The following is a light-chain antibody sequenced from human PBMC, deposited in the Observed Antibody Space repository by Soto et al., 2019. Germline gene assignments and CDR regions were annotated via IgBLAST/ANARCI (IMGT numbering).Light chain of an antibody. J-gene: IGLJ3*02. CDR3: CSYAGSSTSWV. Sequence: QSALTQPASVSGSPGQSLTISCTGTSSDLGSYNLVSWYQQHPGKAPKLMIYEVNKPPSGVSNRVSAAKSGNTASLTISGLQAEDEGDYYCCSYAGSSTSWVFGGGTKLTVL. CDR2: EVN. CDR1: SSDLGSYNL. V-gene: IGLV2-23*02.